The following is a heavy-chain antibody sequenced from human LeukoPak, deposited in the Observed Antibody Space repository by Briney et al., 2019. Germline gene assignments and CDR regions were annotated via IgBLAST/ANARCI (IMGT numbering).Heavy chain of an antibody. D-gene: IGHD2-2*01. CDR1: GYTFTSHA. CDR2: INTNTGNP. Sequence: ASVKVSCKASGYTFTSHAMNWVRQAPGQGLEWMGWINTNTGNPTYAQGFTGRFVFSLDTSVSTAYLQISSLKAEDTAVYFCAKQGPGHCGSTSCYGVDYWGQGTLVTVSS. CDR3: AKQGPGHCGSTSCYGVDY. J-gene: IGHJ4*02. V-gene: IGHV7-4-1*02.